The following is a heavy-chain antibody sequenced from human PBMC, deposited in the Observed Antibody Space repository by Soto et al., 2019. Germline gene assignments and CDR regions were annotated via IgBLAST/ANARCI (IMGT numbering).Heavy chain of an antibody. CDR3: ARSQGSTTSLEIYYYYYYGMDV. CDR1: GGTFSSYA. J-gene: IGHJ6*02. V-gene: IGHV1-69*01. D-gene: IGHD2-2*01. CDR2: IIPSSGTA. Sequence: QVQLVQSGAEVKKPGSSVKVSCKASGGTFSSYAISWVRQAPGQGLEWMGGIIPSSGTANYAQKFQGRVTITADECTSTAYMGLGSLRSEDTAVYYCARSQGSTTSLEIYYYYYYGMDVWGQGTTVTVSS.